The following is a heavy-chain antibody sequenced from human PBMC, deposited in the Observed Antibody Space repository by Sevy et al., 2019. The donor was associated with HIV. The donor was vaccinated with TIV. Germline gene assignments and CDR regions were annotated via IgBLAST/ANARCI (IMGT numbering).Heavy chain of an antibody. CDR1: GDAVSRRSYY. V-gene: IGHV4-39*01. Sequence: SETLSLTCSVSGDAVSRRSYYWDWIRQPPGKGLEWIGEISYSGSTYLNTSLTSRVTISVDTSKKQFSLKLTSVTAADTAVYYCARHLSTTQGYYFDYWGQGALVTVSS. J-gene: IGHJ4*02. CDR2: ISYSGST. D-gene: IGHD2-15*01. CDR3: ARHLSTTQGYYFDY.